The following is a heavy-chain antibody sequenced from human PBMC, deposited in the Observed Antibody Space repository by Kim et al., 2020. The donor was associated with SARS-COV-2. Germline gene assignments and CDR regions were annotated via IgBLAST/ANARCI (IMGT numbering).Heavy chain of an antibody. CDR2: ISYDGSNQ. CDR1: GFTFGSYC. V-gene: IGHV3-30*18. D-gene: IGHD3-22*01. CDR3: AKDLRATWLIVVISDAFDR. J-gene: IGHJ3*02. Sequence: GGSLRLSCAASGFTFGSYCMHWVRQAPGKGLEWVAVISYDGSNQYYADSVKGRFTISRDNSKNTVFLQMNSLRAEDTAVYYCAKDLRATWLIVVISDAFDRWGQGTMVTVYS.